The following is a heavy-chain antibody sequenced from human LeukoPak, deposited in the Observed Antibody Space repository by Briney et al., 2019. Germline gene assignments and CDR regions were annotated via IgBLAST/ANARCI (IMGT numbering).Heavy chain of an antibody. CDR1: GFTFSSYA. CDR3: AKVNYYESSDIGLFDY. CDR2: ISGSGTST. V-gene: IGHV3-23*01. J-gene: IGHJ4*02. D-gene: IGHD3-22*01. Sequence: GGSLRLSCAASGFTFSSYAMSWVRQAPGTGLEWVSGISGSGTSTFYADSVRGRFTISRDHSKNTLYLQMNSLRAGDTAVYYCAKVNYYESSDIGLFDYWGQGTLVTVSS.